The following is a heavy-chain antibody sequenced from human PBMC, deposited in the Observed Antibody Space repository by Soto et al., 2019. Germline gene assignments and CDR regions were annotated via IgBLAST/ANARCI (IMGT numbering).Heavy chain of an antibody. CDR3: ARSPYHYDILTAYYNGLLYYYYGMDV. CDR1: GGSISSYY. V-gene: IGHV4-59*01. CDR2: IYYSGST. Sequence: SETLSLTCTVSGGSISSYYWSWIRQPPGKGLEWIGYIYYSGSTNYNPSLKSRVTISVDTSKNQFSLKLSSVTAADTAVYYCARSPYHYDILTAYYNGLLYYYYGMDVWGQGTTVTVSS. D-gene: IGHD3-9*01. J-gene: IGHJ6*02.